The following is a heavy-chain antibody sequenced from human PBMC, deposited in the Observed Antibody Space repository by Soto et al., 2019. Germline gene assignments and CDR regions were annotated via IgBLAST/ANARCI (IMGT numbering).Heavy chain of an antibody. CDR3: ARDSPRGYSGSPTSS. CDR1: GFTVSSNY. J-gene: IGHJ5*02. V-gene: IGHV3-53*01. Sequence: GGSLRLSCAASGFTVSSNYMSWVRQAPGKGLEWVSVIYSGGSTYYADSVKGRFTISRDNSKNTLYLQMNSLRAEDTAVYYCARDSPRGYSGSPTSSWGQGTLVTVSS. CDR2: IYSGGST. D-gene: IGHD5-12*01.